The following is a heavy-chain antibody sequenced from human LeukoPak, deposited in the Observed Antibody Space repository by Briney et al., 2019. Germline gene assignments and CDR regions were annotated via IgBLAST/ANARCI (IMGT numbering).Heavy chain of an antibody. D-gene: IGHD1-26*01. CDR1: GFTFSSYG. CDR2: ISYDGSNK. V-gene: IGHV3-30*03. Sequence: PGGSLRLSCAASGFTFSSYGMHWVRQAPGKGLEWVAVISYDGSNKYYADSVKGRFTISRDNSKNTLYLQMNSRRAEDTAVYYCARLYSRDYWGQGTLVTVSS. J-gene: IGHJ4*02. CDR3: ARLYSRDY.